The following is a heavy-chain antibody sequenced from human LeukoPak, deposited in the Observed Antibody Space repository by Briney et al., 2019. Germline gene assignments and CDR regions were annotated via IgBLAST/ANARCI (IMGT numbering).Heavy chain of an antibody. V-gene: IGHV4-31*03. Sequence: PSETLSLTCTVSGGSISSGGYYWSWIRQHPGKGLEWIGYIYSSGSTYYNPSLKSRVTISVDTSKNQFSLKLSSVTAADTAVYYCARKYYDILTGFDYWGQGTLVTVSS. J-gene: IGHJ4*02. CDR1: GGSISSGGYY. CDR3: ARKYYDILTGFDY. D-gene: IGHD3-9*01. CDR2: IYSSGST.